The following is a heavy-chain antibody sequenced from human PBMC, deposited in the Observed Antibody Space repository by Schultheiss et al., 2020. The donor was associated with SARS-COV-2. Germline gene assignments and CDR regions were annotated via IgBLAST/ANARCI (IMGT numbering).Heavy chain of an antibody. D-gene: IGHD3-3*01. CDR3: ASFGRFGVVAYGMDV. V-gene: IGHV4-34*01. J-gene: IGHJ6*02. Sequence: SETLSLTCAVYGGSFSGYYWSWIRQPPGKGLEWIGEINHSGSTNYNPSLKSRVTISVDTSKNQFSLKLSSVTAADTAVYYCASFGRFGVVAYGMDVWGQGTTVTVSS. CDR1: GGSFSGYY. CDR2: INHSGST.